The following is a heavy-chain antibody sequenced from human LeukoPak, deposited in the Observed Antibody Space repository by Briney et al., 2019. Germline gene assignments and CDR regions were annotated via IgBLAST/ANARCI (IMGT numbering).Heavy chain of an antibody. Sequence: GGSLRLSCAASGFNFPPYWMHWVRQAPGKGLVWVSRVSYDGLTTAYAESVKGRFTISRDNARNTLDLQMNSLRAQDTAVYYCVRESVATEDGFLDLWGPGTLVIVSS. CDR2: VSYDGLTT. V-gene: IGHV3-74*01. D-gene: IGHD2-21*02. J-gene: IGHJ2*01. CDR1: GFNFPPYW. CDR3: VRESVATEDGFLDL.